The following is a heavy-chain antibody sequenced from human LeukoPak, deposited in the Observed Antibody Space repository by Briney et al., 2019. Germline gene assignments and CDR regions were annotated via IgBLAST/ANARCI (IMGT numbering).Heavy chain of an antibody. D-gene: IGHD3-16*01. CDR1: GYTFTSYY. CDR3: ARVAYDYVWGSYSHYFDY. V-gene: IGHV1-46*01. CDR2: INPSGGRT. Sequence: GASVKVSCKASGYTFTSYYMHWVRRAPGQGLEWMGIINPSGGRTSYAQKFQGRVTMTGDTSTSTGYMELSSVRSEDTAVYYCARVAYDYVWGSYSHYFDYWGQGTLVTVSS. J-gene: IGHJ4*02.